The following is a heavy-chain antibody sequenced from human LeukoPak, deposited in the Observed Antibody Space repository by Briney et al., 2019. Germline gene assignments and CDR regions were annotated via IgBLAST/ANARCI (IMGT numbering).Heavy chain of an antibody. CDR3: AKGLYYYDSSGHPPDY. D-gene: IGHD3-22*01. CDR1: GFTFSSFA. V-gene: IGHV3-23*01. J-gene: IGHJ4*02. CDR2: ISNSGGST. Sequence: GGSLRLSCAGSGFTFSSFAMSWVRQAPGKGLEWVSGISNSGGSTYYADSVKGRFTISRDNSKNTLYLQMNSLRDADTAVYYCAKGLYYYDSSGHPPDYWGQGTLVTVSS.